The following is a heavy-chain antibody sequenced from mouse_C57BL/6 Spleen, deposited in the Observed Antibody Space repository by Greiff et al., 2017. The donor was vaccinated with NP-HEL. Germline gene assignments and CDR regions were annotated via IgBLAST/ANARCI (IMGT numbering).Heavy chain of an antibody. CDR2: IWWDDDK. V-gene: IGHV8-8*01. CDR1: GFALSTFGMG. J-gene: IGHJ3*01. Sequence: QVTLKESGPGILQPSQTLSLTCSFSGFALSTFGMGVGWIRQPSGKGLEWLAHIWWDDDKYYHPALKSRLTISKDTSKNHVCLKIANVATADTARYYCARRVGYDPFSYWGQGALVTVSA. D-gene: IGHD2-3*01. CDR3: ARRVGYDPFSY.